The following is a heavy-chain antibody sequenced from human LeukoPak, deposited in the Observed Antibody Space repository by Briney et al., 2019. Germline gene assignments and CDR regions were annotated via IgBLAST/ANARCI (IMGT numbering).Heavy chain of an antibody. J-gene: IGHJ4*02. CDR2: ISGSGGST. D-gene: IGHD3-9*01. CDR1: GFTFSSYG. V-gene: IGHV3-23*01. CDR3: AKEAGSVLRYFDWLLYLDY. Sequence: PGGSLRLSCAASGFTFSSYGMSWVRQAPGKGLEWVSAISGSGGSTYYADSVKGRFTISRDNSKNTLYLQMNSLRAEDTAVYYCAKEAGSVLRYFDWLLYLDYWGQGTLVTVSS.